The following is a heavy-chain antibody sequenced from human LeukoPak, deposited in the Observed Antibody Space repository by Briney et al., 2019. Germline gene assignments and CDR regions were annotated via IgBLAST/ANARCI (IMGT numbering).Heavy chain of an antibody. Sequence: GGSLRLSCAASGFTFSNAWMSWVRQAPGKGLEWVGRIKSKTDGGTTDYAAPVKGRFTISRDNSKNTLYLQMNSLRAEDTAVYYCAREPRTTVVTTYFDYWGQGTLVTVSS. V-gene: IGHV3-15*01. CDR3: AREPRTTVVTTYFDY. D-gene: IGHD4-23*01. J-gene: IGHJ4*02. CDR2: IKSKTDGGTT. CDR1: GFTFSNAW.